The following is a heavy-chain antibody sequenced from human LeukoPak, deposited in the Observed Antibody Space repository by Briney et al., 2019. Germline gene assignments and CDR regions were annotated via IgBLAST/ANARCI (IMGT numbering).Heavy chain of an antibody. D-gene: IGHD3-16*01. CDR3: ARSYCGGFDY. CDR2: IEWNGGST. CDR1: GFTFDDYG. J-gene: IGHJ4*02. Sequence: GGSLRLSCAASGFTFDDYGMNWVRQGPGKGLEWVSGIEWNGGSTGYADFVKGRFTISRDNAKNSLYLQMNSLRAEDTAVYYCARSYCGGFDYWGQGTVVTVSS. V-gene: IGHV3-20*04.